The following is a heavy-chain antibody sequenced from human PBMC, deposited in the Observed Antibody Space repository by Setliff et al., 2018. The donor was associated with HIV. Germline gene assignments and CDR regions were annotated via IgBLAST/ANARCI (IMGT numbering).Heavy chain of an antibody. CDR1: GGSISSRNYY. D-gene: IGHD4-17*01. CDR3: ARHSLGNIGDYIRIGAIDI. J-gene: IGHJ3*02. Sequence: PSETLSLTCTVSGGSISSRNYYWAWIRQPPGKGLEWIGTIYYSGTAHYNPSLNSRVIISVDTSKNQFSLRLNSVTAADTAVYYCARHSLGNIGDYIRIGAIDIWGQGTMVTV. CDR2: IYYSGTA. V-gene: IGHV4-39*01.